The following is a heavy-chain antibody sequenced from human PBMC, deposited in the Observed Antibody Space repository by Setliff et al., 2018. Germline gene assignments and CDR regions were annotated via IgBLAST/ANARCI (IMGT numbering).Heavy chain of an antibody. V-gene: IGHV2-5*02. CDR3: AHDGRWSTIPLDY. Sequence: SGPTLVNPTETLTLTCTVSGFSLSNDRMGVNWIRQPPGKALEWLALIYWDDDQRYSPSLKSRLRITKDASKNQVVLTMTNMGPVDTATYYCAHDGRWSTIPLDYWGQGTRVTV. CDR2: IYWDDDQ. D-gene: IGHD1-26*01. CDR1: GFSLSNDRMG. J-gene: IGHJ4*02.